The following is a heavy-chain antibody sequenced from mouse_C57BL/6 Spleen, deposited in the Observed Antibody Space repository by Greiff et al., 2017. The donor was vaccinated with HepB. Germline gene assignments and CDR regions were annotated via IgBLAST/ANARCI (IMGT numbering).Heavy chain of an antibody. J-gene: IGHJ1*03. V-gene: IGHV1-69*01. CDR1: GYTFTSYW. CDR2: IDPSDSYT. CDR3: AIAYYSNFSWYFDV. Sequence: VQLQQPGAELVMPGASVKLSCKASGYTFTSYWMHWVKQRPGQGLEWIGEIDPSDSYTNYNQKFKGKSTLTVDKSSSTAYMQLSSLTSEDSAVYYCAIAYYSNFSWYFDVWGTGTTVTVSS. D-gene: IGHD2-5*01.